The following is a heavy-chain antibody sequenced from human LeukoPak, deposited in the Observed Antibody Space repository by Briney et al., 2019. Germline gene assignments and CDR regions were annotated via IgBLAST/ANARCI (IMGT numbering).Heavy chain of an antibody. CDR1: GFTFSSYA. CDR2: ISGSGGST. CDR3: AKDTTQWLPTYFDS. D-gene: IGHD6-19*01. J-gene: IGHJ4*02. Sequence: RGSLRLSCAASGFTFSSYAMSWVRQAPGKGLEWVSTISGSGGSTYYADSVKGRFTISRDNSKNTLYLQMNSLRAEDTAVHYCAKDTTQWLPTYFDSWGQGTLVTVSS. V-gene: IGHV3-23*01.